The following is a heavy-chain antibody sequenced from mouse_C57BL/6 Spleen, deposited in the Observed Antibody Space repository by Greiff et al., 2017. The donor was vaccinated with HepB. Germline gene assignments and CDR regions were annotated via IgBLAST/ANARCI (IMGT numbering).Heavy chain of an antibody. D-gene: IGHD2-10*01. CDR1: GYTFTSYW. CDR2: IDPSDSYT. CDR3: ARGPTYAMDY. Sequence: VQLQQPGAELVMPGASVKLSCKASGYTFTSYWMHWVKQRPGQGLEWIGEIDPSDSYTNYNQKFKGKSTLTVDKSSSTAYMQLSSLTSEDSAVYYCARGPTYAMDYWGQGTSVTVSS. J-gene: IGHJ4*01. V-gene: IGHV1-69*01.